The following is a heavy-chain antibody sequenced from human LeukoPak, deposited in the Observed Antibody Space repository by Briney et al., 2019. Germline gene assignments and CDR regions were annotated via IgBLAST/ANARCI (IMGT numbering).Heavy chain of an antibody. J-gene: IGHJ6*03. CDR2: MNPNSGNT. Sequence: ASVTVSCKASGYTFTSYDINWVRQATGQGLEWMGWMNPNSGNTGYAQKFQGRVTMTRNTSISTAYMELSSLRSEDTAVYYCARGCGSPGYYDILTGYYHHYYYYYYMDVWGKGTTVTISS. CDR1: GYTFTSYD. CDR3: ARGCGSPGYYDILTGYYHHYYYYYYMDV. V-gene: IGHV1-8*01. D-gene: IGHD3-9*01.